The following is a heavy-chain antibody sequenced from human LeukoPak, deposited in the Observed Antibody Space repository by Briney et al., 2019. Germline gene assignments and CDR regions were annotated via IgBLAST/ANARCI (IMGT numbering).Heavy chain of an antibody. CDR2: ISGDGSST. D-gene: IGHD3-3*01. CDR3: SRALGGGTTG. CDR1: GFTFSSDW. J-gene: IGHJ4*02. V-gene: IGHV3-74*01. Sequence: PGGSLRLSCAGSGFTFSSDWMHWVRQAPGKGLVWISRISGDGSSTAYAGSVKGRFSISGDNAKNMLYLQMNSLRAEDTAIYYCSRALGGGTTGWGQGTLVTVS.